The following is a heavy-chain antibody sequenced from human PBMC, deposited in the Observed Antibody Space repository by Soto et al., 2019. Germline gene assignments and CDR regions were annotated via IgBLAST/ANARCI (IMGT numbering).Heavy chain of an antibody. CDR2: IYYSGST. Sequence: SETLSLTCTVSGGSISSSSYYWGWIRQPPGKGLEWIGSIYYSGSTYYNPSLKTRVTISVDTSKNQFSLKLSSVTAADTAVYYLSTPPGIAAAGRRAWNYGMDVWGQGTTVTVSS. D-gene: IGHD6-13*01. CDR1: GGSISSSSYY. CDR3: STPPGIAAAGRRAWNYGMDV. V-gene: IGHV4-39*07. J-gene: IGHJ6*02.